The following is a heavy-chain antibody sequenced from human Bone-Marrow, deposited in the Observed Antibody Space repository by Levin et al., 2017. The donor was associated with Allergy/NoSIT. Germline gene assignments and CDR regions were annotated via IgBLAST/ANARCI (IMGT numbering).Heavy chain of an antibody. D-gene: IGHD3-10*01. CDR2: IYSGGRG. CDR1: GFTVSSNH. Sequence: ASETLSLTCAASGFTVSSNHMSWVRQAPGKGLEWVSLIYSGGRGYYADSVRGRFTISRDNSKNTLYLQLNSLRAEDTAVYYCAIYGSGNDYSAFDIWGQGTMVTVSS. J-gene: IGHJ3*02. V-gene: IGHV3-53*01. CDR3: AIYGSGNDYSAFDI.